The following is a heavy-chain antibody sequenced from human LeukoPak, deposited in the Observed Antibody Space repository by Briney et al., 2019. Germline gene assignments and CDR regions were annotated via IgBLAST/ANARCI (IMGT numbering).Heavy chain of an antibody. Sequence: GRSLRLSCAASGFTFSSHAMSWVRQAPGEGLEWVSAVSGSGDNTYYADSVKGRFTISRDNSKNTLYLHMSSLRAEDTAVYYCACTAYYYYYLDVWGKGTTVTVSS. CDR3: ACTAYYYYYLDV. J-gene: IGHJ6*03. CDR2: VSGSGDNT. CDR1: GFTFSSHA. V-gene: IGHV3-23*01. D-gene: IGHD5-18*01.